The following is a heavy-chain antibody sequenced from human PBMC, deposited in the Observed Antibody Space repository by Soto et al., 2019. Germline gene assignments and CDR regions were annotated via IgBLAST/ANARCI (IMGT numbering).Heavy chain of an antibody. CDR2: ISAYNGNT. J-gene: IGHJ4*02. CDR1: GYTFTSYG. D-gene: IGHD3-3*01. Sequence: QVPLVQSGAEVKKPGASVKVSCKASGYTFTSYGISWVRQAPGQGLEWMGWISAYNGNTNYAQKLQGRVTMTTDTSKSTAYMELRSLRSDDTAVYYCARDILARSGYYSPRWIGYWGQGTLVTVSS. V-gene: IGHV1-18*01. CDR3: ARDILARSGYYSPRWIGY.